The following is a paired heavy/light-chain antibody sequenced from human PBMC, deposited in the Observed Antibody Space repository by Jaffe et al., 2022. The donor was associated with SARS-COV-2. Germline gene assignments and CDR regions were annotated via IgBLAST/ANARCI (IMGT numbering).Light chain of an antibody. J-gene: IGKJ1*01. V-gene: IGKV1-5*03. CDR2: KAS. CDR3: QQHDSYWT. Sequence: DIQMTQSPPTLSASVGDRVTITCRASQSISSWLAWYQQKPGKAPKLLIYKASTLESGVPSRFSGSGSGTEFTLTISSLHPDDFATYYCQQHDSYWTFGQGTKVEIK. CDR1: QSISSW.
Heavy chain of an antibody. V-gene: IGHV3-66*02. J-gene: IGHJ4*02. CDR1: GFIVSANY. Sequence: EVQLVESGGGLVQPGGSLRLSCAASGFIVSANYMAWVRQAPGKGLGWVSIIYPGGSTYYADSVKGRFTISRDNSKNTLYLQMNSLRGEDTAVYYCATLQSGSYFDNWGQGTLVTVSS. CDR2: IYPGGST. CDR3: ATLQSGSYFDN. D-gene: IGHD3-3*01.